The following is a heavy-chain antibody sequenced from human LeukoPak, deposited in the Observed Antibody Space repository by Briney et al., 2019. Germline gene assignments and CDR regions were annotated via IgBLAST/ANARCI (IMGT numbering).Heavy chain of an antibody. CDR3: ARRRTVEMATMAWVYYFDY. CDR2: ISSSGSTI. Sequence: GGSLRLSFAASGFTFSDYYMSWIRQAPGKGLEWVSYISSSGSTIYYADSVKGRFTISRDNAKNSLYLQMNSLRAEDTAVYYCARRRTVEMATMAWVYYFDYWGQGTLVTVSS. D-gene: IGHD5-24*01. J-gene: IGHJ4*02. CDR1: GFTFSDYY. V-gene: IGHV3-11*01.